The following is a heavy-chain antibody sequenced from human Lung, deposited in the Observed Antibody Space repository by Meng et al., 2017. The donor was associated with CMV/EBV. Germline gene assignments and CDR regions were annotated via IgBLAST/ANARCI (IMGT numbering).Heavy chain of an antibody. CDR1: GGSISISTW. CDR2: IYHSGST. V-gene: IGHV4-4*02. Sequence: QEPGPGLVEPSGTLSLTCAVSGGSISISTWWSWVRQPPGKGLEGIGEIYHSGSTNYNPSLKSRVTISVDKSKNQFSLKLSSVTAADTAVYYCARVVTALWGYYFDYWGQGTLVTVSS. CDR3: ARVVTALWGYYFDY. D-gene: IGHD2-21*02. J-gene: IGHJ4*02.